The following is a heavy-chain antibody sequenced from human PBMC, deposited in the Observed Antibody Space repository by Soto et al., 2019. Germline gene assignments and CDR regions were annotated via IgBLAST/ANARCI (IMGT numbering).Heavy chain of an antibody. V-gene: IGHV3-30-3*01. Sequence: PGGSLRLSCAASGFTFSSYAMHWVRQAPGKGLEWVAVISCDGSNKYYADSVKGRFTISRDNSKNKLYLQMNSLRAEDTAVYYCASIESSSSPYYYYGMDVWGQGTTVTVSS. J-gene: IGHJ6*02. D-gene: IGHD6-6*01. CDR2: ISCDGSNK. CDR3: ASIESSSSPYYYYGMDV. CDR1: GFTFSSYA.